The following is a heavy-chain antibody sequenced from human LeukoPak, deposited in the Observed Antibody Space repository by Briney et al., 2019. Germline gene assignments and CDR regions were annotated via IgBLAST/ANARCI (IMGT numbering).Heavy chain of an antibody. Sequence: KPSETLSLTCNVSGGSINDYYWSWIRQSAGKGLEWLGRIYSSGSTNDNPSLKRRVTMSVDTSANQVSLKLLSVTAADTGVYFCAREGRWFRSYYYYMDVWGEGTMVTVSS. D-gene: IGHD3-10*01. J-gene: IGHJ6*03. V-gene: IGHV4-4*07. CDR2: IYSSGST. CDR1: GGSINDYY. CDR3: AREGRWFRSYYYYMDV.